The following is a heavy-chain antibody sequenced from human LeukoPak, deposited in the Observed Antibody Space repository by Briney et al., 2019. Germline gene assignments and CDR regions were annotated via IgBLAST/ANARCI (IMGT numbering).Heavy chain of an antibody. CDR2: ISGSGGST. CDR3: AKGTRGIQLWLLFYFDY. Sequence: GGSLRLSCAASGLTFSSYAMSWVRQAPGKGLEWVSAISGSGGSTYYADSVKGRFTISRDNSKNTLYLQMNSLRAEDTAVYYCAKGTRGIQLWLLFYFDYWGQGTLVTVSS. CDR1: GLTFSSYA. J-gene: IGHJ4*02. D-gene: IGHD5-18*01. V-gene: IGHV3-23*01.